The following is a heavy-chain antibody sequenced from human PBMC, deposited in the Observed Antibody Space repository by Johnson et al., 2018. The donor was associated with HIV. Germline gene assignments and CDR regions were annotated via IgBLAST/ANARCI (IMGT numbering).Heavy chain of an antibody. V-gene: IGHV3-53*01. CDR1: GFTVSSNY. CDR3: ARDSVILVDGAFDI. Sequence: VQLVESGGGLIQPGGSLRLSCAASGFTVSSNYMSWVRQAPGKGLEWVSVIYSGGSTYYADSVTGRFTISRDNSENTLYLQMNSLRAEDTAVYYCARDSVILVDGAFDIWGQGTMVTVSS. D-gene: IGHD2-15*01. CDR2: IYSGGST. J-gene: IGHJ3*02.